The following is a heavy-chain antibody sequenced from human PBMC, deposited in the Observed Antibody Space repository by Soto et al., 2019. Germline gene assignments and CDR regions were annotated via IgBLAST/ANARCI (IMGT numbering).Heavy chain of an antibody. Sequence: ASVKVSCKASGYTFAGYYMHWVRQAPGQGLEWMGWINPNSGGTNYAQKFQGRVTMTRDTSISTAYMELSRLRSDDTAVYYCARATASLGATPYYFDYWGQGTLVTVS. J-gene: IGHJ4*02. D-gene: IGHD1-26*01. CDR1: GYTFAGYY. CDR3: ARATASLGATPYYFDY. CDR2: INPNSGGT. V-gene: IGHV1-2*02.